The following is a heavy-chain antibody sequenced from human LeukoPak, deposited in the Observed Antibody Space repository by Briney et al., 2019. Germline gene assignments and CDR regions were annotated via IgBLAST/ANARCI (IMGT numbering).Heavy chain of an antibody. V-gene: IGHV4-38-2*02. CDR1: GYSISSGYY. CDR3: ARNGDGEPDY. J-gene: IGHJ4*02. Sequence: SETLSLTCTVSGYSISSGYYWGWIRQPPGKGLEWIGSIYHSGSTYYNPSLKSRVTISVDTSKNQFSLKLSSVTAADTAVYYCARNGDGEPDYWGQGTLVTVSS. D-gene: IGHD4-17*01. CDR2: IYHSGST.